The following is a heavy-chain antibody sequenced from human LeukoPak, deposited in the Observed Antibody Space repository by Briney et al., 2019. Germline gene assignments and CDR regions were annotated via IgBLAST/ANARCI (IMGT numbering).Heavy chain of an antibody. CDR3: ARDGLLWFGELSPPSYNWFDP. V-gene: IGHV3-11*01. CDR2: ISSSGITI. CDR1: GFTFSDYY. D-gene: IGHD3-10*01. Sequence: PGGSLRLSCAASGFTFSDYYMSWIRQAPGKGLEWVSYISSSGITIYYADSVKGRFTISRDNAKNSLYLQMNSLRAEDTAVYYCARDGLLWFGELSPPSYNWFDPWGQGTLVTVSS. J-gene: IGHJ5*02.